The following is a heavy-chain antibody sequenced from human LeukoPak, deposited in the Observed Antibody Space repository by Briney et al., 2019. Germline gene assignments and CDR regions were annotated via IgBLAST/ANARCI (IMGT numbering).Heavy chain of an antibody. D-gene: IGHD2-21*02. CDR1: GFTFSIYA. J-gene: IGHJ4*02. CDR3: VKDARVTTRPNFDY. V-gene: IGHV3-23*01. CDR2: ISGGGGTT. Sequence: GGSLRLSCAASGFTFSIYAMTWVREAPGEGLEWVSVISGGGGTTYYGDSVKGRVTLSRDTSKNTLFIHIKSLRDEDTATYDCVKDARVTTRPNFDYWGQGTVVTVSS.